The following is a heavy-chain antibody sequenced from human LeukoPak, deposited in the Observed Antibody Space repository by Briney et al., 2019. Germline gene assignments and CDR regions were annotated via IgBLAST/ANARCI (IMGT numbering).Heavy chain of an antibody. Sequence: SETLSLTCTVSGGSISSYYWSWIRQPAGKGLEWIGRIYTSGSTNYNPSLKSRVTMSVDTSKNQFSLKLSSVTAADTAVYYCARGRIVGATTSRYYYMDVWGKGTTVTVS. CDR3: ARGRIVGATTSRYYYMDV. CDR1: GGSISSYY. D-gene: IGHD1-26*01. CDR2: IYTSGST. V-gene: IGHV4-4*07. J-gene: IGHJ6*03.